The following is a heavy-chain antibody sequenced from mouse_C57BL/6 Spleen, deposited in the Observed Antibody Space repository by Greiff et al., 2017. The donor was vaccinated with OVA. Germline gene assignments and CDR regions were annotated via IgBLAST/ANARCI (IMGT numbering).Heavy chain of an antibody. Sequence: VQLQQPGAELVRPGSSVKLSCKASGYTFTSYWMDWVKQRPGQGLEWIGNIYPSDSETHYNQKFKDKATLTVDKSSSTAYMQLSSLTSEDSAVYYCARSGVYAMDYWGQGTSVTVSS. J-gene: IGHJ4*01. D-gene: IGHD3-2*02. CDR1: GYTFTSYW. CDR3: ARSGVYAMDY. CDR2: IYPSDSET. V-gene: IGHV1-61*01.